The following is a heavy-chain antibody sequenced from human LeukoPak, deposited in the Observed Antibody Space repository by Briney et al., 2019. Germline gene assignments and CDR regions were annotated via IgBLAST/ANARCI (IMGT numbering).Heavy chain of an antibody. V-gene: IGHV3-23*01. D-gene: IGHD6-19*01. CDR1: GFTFSDYA. CDR2: ITGSSGNT. J-gene: IGHJ4*02. Sequence: PGGSLRLSCAASGFTFSDYAMCWVRQAPGKGLEWVSAITGSSGNTYYADSVKGRFTISRDNSKNTVYLQMSSLRADDTAVYYCAKTGGSDWFFDYWGQGTLVTVSS. CDR3: AKTGGSDWFFDY.